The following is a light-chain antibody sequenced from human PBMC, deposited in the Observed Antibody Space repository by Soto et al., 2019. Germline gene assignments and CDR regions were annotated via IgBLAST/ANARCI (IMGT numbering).Light chain of an antibody. CDR1: QSISDT. V-gene: IGKV3-15*01. J-gene: IGKJ1*01. CDR2: GAS. CDR3: QQYNSRPPWT. Sequence: EIVMTQSPATLSVSPGGRATLSCRASQSISDTLAWYQQKPGQAPRLLIHGASTRATGFPARFSGSGSGTDFTLTISSLQSEDFAVYYCQQYNSRPPWTFGQGTKV.